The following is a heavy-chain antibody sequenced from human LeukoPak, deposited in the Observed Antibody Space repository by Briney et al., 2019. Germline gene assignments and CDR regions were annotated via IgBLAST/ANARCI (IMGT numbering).Heavy chain of an antibody. CDR1: GFTFSSYA. CDR3: AKDYSDTTT. CDR2: ISVSGGSR. J-gene: IGHJ5*02. D-gene: IGHD3-22*01. V-gene: IGHV3-23*01. Sequence: GGSLRLSCAASGFTFSSYAMGWVRQTPGKGLEWVSGISVSGGSRYYSDSVKGRFTISRDNSKNTLYLQMNSLRAEDTAVYYCAKDYSDTTTWGQGTLVTVSS.